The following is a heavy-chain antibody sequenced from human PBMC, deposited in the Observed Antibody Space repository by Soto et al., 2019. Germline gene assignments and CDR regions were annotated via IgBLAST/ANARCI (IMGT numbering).Heavy chain of an antibody. Sequence: EVQLVECGGDLVQPGGSLRLSCAASGFTFSSFWMHWVRQAPGKGLVWVSRINSDGSTTSYADSVKGRFTISRDNAKNALYLQMNSLRAEDRAVYYCARDSYGGNSDFDYWGQGTLVTVSS. CDR3: ARDSYGGNSDFDY. CDR2: INSDGSTT. J-gene: IGHJ4*02. D-gene: IGHD4-17*01. V-gene: IGHV3-74*01. CDR1: GFTFSSFW.